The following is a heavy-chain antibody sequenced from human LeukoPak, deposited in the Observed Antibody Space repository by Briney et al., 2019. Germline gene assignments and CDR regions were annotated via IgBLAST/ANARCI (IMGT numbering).Heavy chain of an antibody. CDR3: ATFQDCSSTSCYRYYYYGMDV. CDR2: FDPEDGET. D-gene: IGHD2-2*02. Sequence: ASVKVSCKFSGYTLTELSMHWVRQAPGKGLEWMGGFDPEDGETIYAQKFQGRVTMTEDTSIDTAYMELSSLRSEDTAVYYCATFQDCSSTSCYRYYYYGMDVWGQGTTVTVSS. J-gene: IGHJ6*02. CDR1: GYTLTELS. V-gene: IGHV1-24*01.